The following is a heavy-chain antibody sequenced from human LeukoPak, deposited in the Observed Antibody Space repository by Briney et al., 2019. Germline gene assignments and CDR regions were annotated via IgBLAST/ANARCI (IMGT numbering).Heavy chain of an antibody. J-gene: IGHJ6*02. CDR3: ARGPSGAGSYYFYNGMDV. CDR2: IYYTGRT. D-gene: IGHD6-19*01. CDR1: AGSISSYY. V-gene: IGHV4-59*01. Sequence: PSETLSLTCTVSAGSISSYYWSRIRQPPGKGLEWIGYIYYTGRTNYNPSLESRVTISVDTSKNQFSLKLNSVTAADTAVYYCARGPSGAGSYYFYNGMDVWGQGTTVIVSS.